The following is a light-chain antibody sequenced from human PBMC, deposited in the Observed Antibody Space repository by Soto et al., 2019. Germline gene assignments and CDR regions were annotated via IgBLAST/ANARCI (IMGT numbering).Light chain of an antibody. CDR2: DAS. V-gene: IGKV3D-20*01. CDR1: QSVTNNY. Sequence: EIVLTQSPATLALSPGDRATLSCGASQSVTNNYLAWYQHKPGLAPRVLIYDASKRATGIPDRFSGSGSGTDVTLTISRLEPEDFAVYYCQQPVISPWTFGQGTKVETK. J-gene: IGKJ1*01. CDR3: QQPVISPWT.